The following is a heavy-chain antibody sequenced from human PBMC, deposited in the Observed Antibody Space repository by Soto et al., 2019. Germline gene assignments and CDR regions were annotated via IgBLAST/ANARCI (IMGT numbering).Heavy chain of an antibody. J-gene: IGHJ3*02. CDR1: GGSISSYY. CDR2: IYYSRST. D-gene: IGHD3-22*01. CDR3: ASRTYYYDIGDFDI. Sequence: TSETLSLTCTVSGGSISSYYWSWIRHPPGKGLEWIGYIYYSRSTNYNPSLKTRVTISVDTSKNRFSLKLSSVTAADTAVYYCASRTYYYDIGDFDIWGQGTMVTVSS. V-gene: IGHV4-59*01.